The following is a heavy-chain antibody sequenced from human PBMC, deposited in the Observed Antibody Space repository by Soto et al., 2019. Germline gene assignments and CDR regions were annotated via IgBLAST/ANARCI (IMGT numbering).Heavy chain of an antibody. CDR2: IFYSGST. CDR3: ARGQRTRRGGMDV. D-gene: IGHD3-10*01. V-gene: IGHV4-31*03. J-gene: IGHJ6*02. Sequence: QVQLQESGPGLVKPSQTLSLTCTVSGDSISSGGYYWSWIRQHPGKGVEWIGYIFYSGSTYYNPSLKRRVNISVDTSKNKLALKLGSVSGADAAVYFCARGQRTRRGGMDVWGQGTTVTVSS. CDR1: GDSISSGGYY.